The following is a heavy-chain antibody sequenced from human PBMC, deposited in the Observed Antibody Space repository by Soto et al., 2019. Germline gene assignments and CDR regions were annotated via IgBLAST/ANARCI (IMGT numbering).Heavy chain of an antibody. V-gene: IGHV4-59*01. CDR3: AKETPRATFDY. D-gene: IGHD1-26*01. CDR2: IYYSGST. CDR1: GGSISSYC. Sequence: PSETLSLTCPVSGGSISSYCWSCIRQPPGKGLEWMGYIYYSGSTNYNPSLKSRVTISVDTSKNQFSLKLSSVTAADTAVYYCAKETPRATFDYWGQGTLVTVSS. J-gene: IGHJ4*02.